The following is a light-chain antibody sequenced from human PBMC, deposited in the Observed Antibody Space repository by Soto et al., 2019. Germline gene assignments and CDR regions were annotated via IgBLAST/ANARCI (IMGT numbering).Light chain of an antibody. J-gene: IGLJ2*01. Sequence: QSALTQPPSVSGSPGQSITISCTGTSSDVGSYNHVSWYQQHPGKAPKLMIYEDNKRPSGVSNRFSGSKSGNTASLTISGLQDEDEAYYCCCSYAHISNVVFGGGTKLTVL. V-gene: IGLV2-23*01. CDR2: EDN. CDR1: SSDVGSYNH. CDR3: CSYAHISNVV.